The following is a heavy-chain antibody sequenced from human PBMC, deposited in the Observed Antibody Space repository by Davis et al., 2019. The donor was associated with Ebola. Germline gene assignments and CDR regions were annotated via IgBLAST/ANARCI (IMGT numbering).Heavy chain of an antibody. J-gene: IGHJ3*02. CDR3: ARDTRPCGGDCYDDTFDM. Sequence: PSETLSLTCTVSGVSITTYFGSWIRQPPGKGLEWVGYIHHSGSANSNPSLKSRVTFSIDTSKSQVSLKLTSVTAADTAVYYCARDTRPCGGDCYDDTFDMWGQGTMVIVSS. CDR2: IHHSGSA. V-gene: IGHV4-59*12. CDR1: GVSITTYF. D-gene: IGHD2-21*01.